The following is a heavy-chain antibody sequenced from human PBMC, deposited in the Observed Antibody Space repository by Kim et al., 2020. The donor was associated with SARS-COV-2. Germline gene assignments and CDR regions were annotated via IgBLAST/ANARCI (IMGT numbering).Heavy chain of an antibody. Sequence: GESLKISCKGSGYSFTSYWIGWVRQMPGKGLEWMGIIYPGDSDTRYSPSFQGQVTISADKSISTAYLQWSSLKASDTAMYYCARPGEESVYGDYVGYWGQGTLVTVSS. CDR3: ARPGEESVYGDYVGY. J-gene: IGHJ4*02. CDR2: IYPGDSDT. D-gene: IGHD4-17*01. CDR1: GYSFTSYW. V-gene: IGHV5-51*01.